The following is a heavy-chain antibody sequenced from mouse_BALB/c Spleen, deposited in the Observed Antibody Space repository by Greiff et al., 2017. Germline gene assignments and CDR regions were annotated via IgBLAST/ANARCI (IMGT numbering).Heavy chain of an antibody. D-gene: IGHD1-1*01. CDR3: ARDYYGLPGNAMDY. V-gene: IGHV5-6-5*01. Sequence: EVKLVESGGGLVKPGGSLKLSCAASGFTFSSYAMSWVRQTPEKRLEWVASISSGGSTYYPDSVKGRFTISRDNARNILYLRMSSLRSEDTAMYYCARDYYGLPGNAMDYWGQGTSVTVSS. J-gene: IGHJ4*01. CDR2: ISSGGST. CDR1: GFTFSSYA.